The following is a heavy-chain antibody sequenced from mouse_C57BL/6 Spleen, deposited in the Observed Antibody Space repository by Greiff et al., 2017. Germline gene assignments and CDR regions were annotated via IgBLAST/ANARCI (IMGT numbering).Heavy chain of an antibody. J-gene: IGHJ2*01. Sequence: QVQLQQPGAELVKPGASVKLSCKASGYTFTSYWMHWVKQRPGQGLEWIGMIHPNSGSTNYNEKFKSKATLTVDKSTSTAYMQLSSLTSEDSAVYYCARSTGTYFDYWGQGTTLTVSS. CDR2: IHPNSGST. V-gene: IGHV1-64*01. CDR1: GYTFTSYW. CDR3: ARSTGTYFDY. D-gene: IGHD4-1*01.